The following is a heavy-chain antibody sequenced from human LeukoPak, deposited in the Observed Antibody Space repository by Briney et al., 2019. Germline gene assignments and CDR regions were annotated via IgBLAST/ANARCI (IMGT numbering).Heavy chain of an antibody. Sequence: PGGSLRLSCAASGFTFSDYYMSWIRQAPGKGLEWVSYISSSGNTTYHADSVKGRFTISRDNAKNSLYLQMSSLRAEDTALYYCARRPYYSNSLDYWGQGTLVTVSS. CDR1: GFTFSDYY. J-gene: IGHJ4*02. CDR3: ARRPYYSNSLDY. V-gene: IGHV3-11*04. CDR2: ISSSGNTT. D-gene: IGHD2/OR15-2a*01.